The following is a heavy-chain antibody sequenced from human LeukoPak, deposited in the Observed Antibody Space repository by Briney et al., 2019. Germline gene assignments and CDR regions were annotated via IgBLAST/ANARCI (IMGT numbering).Heavy chain of an antibody. CDR2: ISGSGGST. V-gene: IGHV3-23*01. D-gene: IGHD6-6*01. CDR3: ARDDDSSSSTFDAFDI. J-gene: IGHJ3*02. Sequence: PGGSLRLSCAASGFTFSSYAMSWVRQAPGKGLEWVSAISGSGGSTYYADSVKGRFTISRDNSKNTLYLQMNSLRAEDTAVYYCARDDDSSSSTFDAFDIWGQGTMVTVSS. CDR1: GFTFSSYA.